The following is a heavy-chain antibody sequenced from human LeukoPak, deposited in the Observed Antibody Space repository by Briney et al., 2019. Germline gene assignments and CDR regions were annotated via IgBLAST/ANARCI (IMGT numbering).Heavy chain of an antibody. CDR3: ARSKDYYDSSGYYSLFWFDP. CDR1: GWSFSGYY. J-gene: IGHJ5*02. Sequence: SETLSLTCAVYGWSFSGYYWSWIRQPPGKELEWIGYIYYSGSTNYNPSLKSRVTISVDTSKNQFSLKLSSVTAADTAVYYCARSKDYYDSSGYYSLFWFDPWGQGTLVTVSS. CDR2: IYYSGST. V-gene: IGHV4-59*01. D-gene: IGHD3-22*01.